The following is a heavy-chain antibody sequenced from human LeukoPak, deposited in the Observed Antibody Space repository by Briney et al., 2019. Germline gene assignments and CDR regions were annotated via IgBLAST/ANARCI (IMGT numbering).Heavy chain of an antibody. CDR1: GYTFTNYD. J-gene: IGHJ4*02. CDR3: ARGLRGYDFWSGYYSRRPGVGFDY. V-gene: IGHV1-8*01. Sequence: ASVNVSCKASGYTFTNYDLNWVRQATGQGLEWMGRMNPNSGNTGYAQKFQGRVTMTRNTSISTAYMELSSLRSEDTAVYYCARGLRGYDFWSGYYSRRPGVGFDYWGQGTLVTVSS. CDR2: MNPNSGNT. D-gene: IGHD3-3*01.